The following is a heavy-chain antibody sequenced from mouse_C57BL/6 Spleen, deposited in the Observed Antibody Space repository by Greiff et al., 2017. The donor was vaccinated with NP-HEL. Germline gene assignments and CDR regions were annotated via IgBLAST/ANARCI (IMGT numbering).Heavy chain of an antibody. CDR2: IYWDDDK. D-gene: IGHD2-4*01. CDR3: ARRDYDYDVDDY. Sequence: QVTLKVCGPGILQSSQTLSLTCSFSGFSLSTSGMGVSWIRQPSGKGLEWLAHIYWDDDKRYNPSLKSRLTISKDTSRNQVFLKITSVDTADTATYYCARRDYDYDVDDYWGQGTTLTVSS. J-gene: IGHJ2*01. CDR1: GFSLSTSGMG. V-gene: IGHV8-12*01.